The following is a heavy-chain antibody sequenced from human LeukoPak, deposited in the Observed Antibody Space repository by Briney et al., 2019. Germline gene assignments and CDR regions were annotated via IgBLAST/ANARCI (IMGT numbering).Heavy chain of an antibody. Sequence: PSETLSLTCTVSGGSISSSSYYWGWIRQPPGKGLEWIGSTYYSGSTYYNPSLKSRVTISVDTSKNQFSLKLSSVTAADTAVYYCARHERSSGWHHYYFDYWGQGTLVTVSS. D-gene: IGHD6-19*01. V-gene: IGHV4-39*01. CDR1: GGSISSSSYY. J-gene: IGHJ4*02. CDR2: TYYSGST. CDR3: ARHERSSGWHHYYFDY.